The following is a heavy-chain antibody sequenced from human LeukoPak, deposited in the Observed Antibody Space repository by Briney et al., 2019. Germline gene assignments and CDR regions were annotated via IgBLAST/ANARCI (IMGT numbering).Heavy chain of an antibody. V-gene: IGHV4-38-2*02. CDR2: MYHSGST. Sequence: SETLSLTCTVSGYSINSGYYWGWIRQPPGKGLEWIGSMYHSGSTYYNPSLKSRVTISVDTSKNQFSLKLSSVTAADTAVYYCARGVTPFDYWGQGTLVTVSS. CDR1: GYSINSGYY. D-gene: IGHD2-21*02. CDR3: ARGVTPFDY. J-gene: IGHJ4*02.